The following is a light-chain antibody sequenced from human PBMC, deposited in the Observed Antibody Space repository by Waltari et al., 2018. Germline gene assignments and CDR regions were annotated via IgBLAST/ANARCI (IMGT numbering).Light chain of an antibody. CDR3: AAWDVNLNGVL. Sequence: SVLTQPPSASGTPGQRVTISCSGSSPNVGGGLVNWYKQLPRTAPKLLIHSNDQRPSGVPDRFSGSRSGTSASLAISGLQSEDEADYYCAAWDVNLNGVLFGGGTKLTVL. CDR1: SPNVGGGL. V-gene: IGLV1-44*01. CDR2: SND. J-gene: IGLJ3*02.